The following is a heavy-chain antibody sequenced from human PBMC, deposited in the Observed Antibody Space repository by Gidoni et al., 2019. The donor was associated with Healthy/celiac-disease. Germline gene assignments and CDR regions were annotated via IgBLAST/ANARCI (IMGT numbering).Heavy chain of an antibody. Sequence: QVQLVESGGGVVQPGRSLRLSCAPSGFTFSSYGMHWVRQAPGKGLEWVAVISYDGSNKYYADSVKGRFTISRDNSKNTLYLQMNSLRAEDTAVYYCAKDSGINYYFDYWGQGTLVTVSS. D-gene: IGHD1-26*01. CDR1: GFTFSSYG. CDR2: ISYDGSNK. V-gene: IGHV3-30*18. J-gene: IGHJ4*02. CDR3: AKDSGINYYFDY.